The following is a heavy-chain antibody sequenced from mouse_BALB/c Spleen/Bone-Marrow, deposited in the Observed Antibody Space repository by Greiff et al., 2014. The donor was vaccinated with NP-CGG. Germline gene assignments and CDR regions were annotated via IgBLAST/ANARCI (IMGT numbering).Heavy chain of an antibody. CDR2: INPSSGYT. V-gene: IGHV1-4*02. D-gene: IGHD2-4*01. J-gene: IGHJ4*01. Sequence: VQLQQSAAELARPGASVKMSCKTSGYTFTYYTMHWVKQRPGQGLEWIGYINPSSGYTDYNQKFKDKTTLTTDKSSSTAYLQLSSLTSEDSAVYYCVRENYDYDGDAIDYWGQGTLVTVSA. CDR3: VRENYDYDGDAIDY. CDR1: GYTFTYYT.